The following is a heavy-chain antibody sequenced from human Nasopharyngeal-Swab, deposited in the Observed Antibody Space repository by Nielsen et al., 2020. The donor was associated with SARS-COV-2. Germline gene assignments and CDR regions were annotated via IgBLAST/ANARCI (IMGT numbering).Heavy chain of an antibody. J-gene: IGHJ3*02. Sequence: ESLKISCTVSGGSISSYYWSWIRQPPGKGLEWIGYIYYSESTNYNPSLKSRVTISVDTSKNQFSLKLSSVTAADTAVYYCARGGGLGYYDFWSGYSQTSDAFDTWGQGTMVTVSS. CDR1: GGSISSYY. V-gene: IGHV4-59*01. CDR2: IYYSEST. D-gene: IGHD3-3*01. CDR3: ARGGGLGYYDFWSGYSQTSDAFDT.